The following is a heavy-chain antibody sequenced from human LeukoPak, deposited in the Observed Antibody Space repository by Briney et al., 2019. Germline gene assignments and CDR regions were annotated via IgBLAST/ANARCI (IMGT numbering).Heavy chain of an antibody. CDR2: IIPIFGTS. V-gene: IGHV1-69*05. CDR1: VCTFSSYA. Sequence: GSSVKVSCKASVCTFSSYAITWVRQAPGQGLECVGGIIPIFGTSIYAQKFQDRVTITMDESTSTAYLELSSLRSEDTAVYYCARATRYSGYDYVYWGQGTLVTVSS. J-gene: IGHJ4*02. D-gene: IGHD5-12*01. CDR3: ARATRYSGYDYVY.